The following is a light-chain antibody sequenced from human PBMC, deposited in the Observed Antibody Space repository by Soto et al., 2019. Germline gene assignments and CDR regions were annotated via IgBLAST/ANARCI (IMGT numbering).Light chain of an antibody. CDR2: DAS. CDR3: QQYRT. CDR1: HSISSW. V-gene: IGKV1-5*01. J-gene: IGKJ1*01. Sequence: IHMTQSTGNLSASVGGRVTITCRARHSISSWLAWYQQKPGKAPKLLIYDASSLESGVPSRFSGSGSGTEFTLTIGSLEPDDFGTYSCQQYRTFAQRTKV.